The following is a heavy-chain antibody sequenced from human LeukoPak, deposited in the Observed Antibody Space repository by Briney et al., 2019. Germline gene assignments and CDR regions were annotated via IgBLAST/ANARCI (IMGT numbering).Heavy chain of an antibody. Sequence: SQTLSLTCTVSGGSLSSANHFWSWVRQSPGEGREWIGHIYYNVRAHYNPSLKGRGSRSLDLSKNQFSLSLSSVAAADTAIYCCAREVITPGDSDGFDLWGQGTMVSVSS. CDR1: GGSLSSANHF. J-gene: IGHJ3*01. V-gene: IGHV4-30-4*08. CDR2: IYYNVRA. D-gene: IGHD2-2*01. CDR3: AREVITPGDSDGFDL.